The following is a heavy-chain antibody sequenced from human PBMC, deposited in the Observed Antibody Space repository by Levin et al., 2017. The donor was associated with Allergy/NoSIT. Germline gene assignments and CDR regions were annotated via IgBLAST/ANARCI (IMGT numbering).Heavy chain of an antibody. D-gene: IGHD3-10*01. CDR1: GFTFSSFA. CDR2: ISGSGGST. V-gene: IGHV3-23*01. CDR3: AKGNPQIWFGGAGP. J-gene: IGHJ3*01. Sequence: GESLKISCAASGFTFSSFAMSWVRQAPGKGLEWVSGISGSGGSTYYADSVKGRLTISRDNSKNTLFLQMNSLRAEDTAVYFCAKGNPQIWFGGAGPWGQGTMVTVSS.